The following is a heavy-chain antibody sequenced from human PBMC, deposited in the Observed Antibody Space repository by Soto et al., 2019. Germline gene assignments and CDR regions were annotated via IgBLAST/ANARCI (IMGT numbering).Heavy chain of an antibody. CDR1: GFTFSSYS. CDR3: ARDGYVCGSYRYFDY. Sequence: PGGSLRLSCAASGFTFSSYSMNWVRQAPGKGLEWVSYISSSSSTIYYADSVKGRFTISRDNAKNSLYLQMNSLRAEDTAVYYCARDGYVCGSYRYFDYWGQGTLVTVSS. D-gene: IGHD3-16*02. J-gene: IGHJ4*02. V-gene: IGHV3-48*01. CDR2: ISSSSSTI.